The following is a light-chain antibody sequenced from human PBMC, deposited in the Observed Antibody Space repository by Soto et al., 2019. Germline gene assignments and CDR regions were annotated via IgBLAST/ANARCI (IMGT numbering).Light chain of an antibody. V-gene: IGKV4-1*01. J-gene: IGKJ4*01. CDR3: QQYYSTPPIT. Sequence: DIGMTQSPDSLAVSLGERATINCKSSQSVLYSSNNKNYLAWYQQKPGQPPKLLIYWASTRESGVPDRFSGSGSGTDFTLTISSLQAEDVAVYYCQQYYSTPPITFGGGTKVDIK. CDR1: QSVLYSSNNKNY. CDR2: WAS.